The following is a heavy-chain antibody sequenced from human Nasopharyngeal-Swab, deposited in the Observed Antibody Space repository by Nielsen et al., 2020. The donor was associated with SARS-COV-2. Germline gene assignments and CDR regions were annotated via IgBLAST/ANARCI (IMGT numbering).Heavy chain of an antibody. Sequence: SETLSLTCTVSGGSISSGGYYWSWIRQHPGKGLEWIGYIYYSGSTYYNPSLKSRVTISVDTSKNQFSLKLSSVTAADTAVYYCARARTKIFGVVIDAFDIWGQGTMVTVSS. CDR3: ARARTKIFGVVIDAFDI. D-gene: IGHD3-3*01. CDR2: IYYSGST. J-gene: IGHJ3*02. V-gene: IGHV4-31*03. CDR1: GGSISSGGYY.